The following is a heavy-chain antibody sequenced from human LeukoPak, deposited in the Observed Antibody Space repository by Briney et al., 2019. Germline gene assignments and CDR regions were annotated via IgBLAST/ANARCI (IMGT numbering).Heavy chain of an antibody. CDR1: GFTFSSYA. D-gene: IGHD6-6*01. Sequence: GGSLRLSCAASGFTFSSYAMSWVRQAPGKGLEWVSAISGSGGSTYYAGSVKGRFTISRDNSKNTLYPQMNSLRAEDTAVYYCAKVSSSIQLDYWGQGTLVTVSS. V-gene: IGHV3-23*01. CDR2: ISGSGGST. J-gene: IGHJ4*02. CDR3: AKVSSSIQLDY.